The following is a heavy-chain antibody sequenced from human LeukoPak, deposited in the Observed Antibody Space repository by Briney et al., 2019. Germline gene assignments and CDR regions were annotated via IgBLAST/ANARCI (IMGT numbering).Heavy chain of an antibody. Sequence: GGSLRLSCAASGFSFSSYSMTWVRQAPGKGLGWVSSISSGSTDIFYADSVRGRFTISRDNAKNSLYLQMNSLRAEDTAVYYCARVLDCSTTTCFWNYLYYYMDVWGKGTTVTVSS. J-gene: IGHJ6*03. D-gene: IGHD2-2*01. CDR1: GFSFSSYS. V-gene: IGHV3-21*01. CDR3: ARVLDCSTTTCFWNYLYYYMDV. CDR2: ISSGSTDI.